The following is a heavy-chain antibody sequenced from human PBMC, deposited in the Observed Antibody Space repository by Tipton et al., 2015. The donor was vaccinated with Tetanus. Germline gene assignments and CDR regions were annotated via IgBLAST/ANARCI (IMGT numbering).Heavy chain of an antibody. CDR1: GDSISSDSFF. V-gene: IGHV4-39*02. CDR2: MSHNGRT. Sequence: GLVKPSDTLSLSCSVSGDSISSDSFFWGWIRQPPGKGLEWIASMSHNGRTHYNPSLKSRVTISVDTSKNQFSLEVRSVTAADTAMYYCAREGGSSSWDHWGQGILVTVS. D-gene: IGHD6-13*01. J-gene: IGHJ4*02. CDR3: AREGGSSSWDH.